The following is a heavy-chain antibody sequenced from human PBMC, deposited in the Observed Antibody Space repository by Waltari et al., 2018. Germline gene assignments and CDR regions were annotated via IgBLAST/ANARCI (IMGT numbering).Heavy chain of an antibody. V-gene: IGHV1-18*01. J-gene: IGHJ4*02. D-gene: IGHD3-10*01. CDR2: FSVYNGNT. CDR3: ARGVPGSWPDYYFDH. CDR1: GSTFTNYG. Sequence: QVQLVQSGAEVKKPGASVKVSCKASGSTFTNYGIRWVRQAPGQGLEWMGWFSVYNGNTNYAQKLQGRVTMTTDTSTSTAYMELRSLRSDDTAVYYCARGVPGSWPDYYFDHWGQGTLVTVSS.